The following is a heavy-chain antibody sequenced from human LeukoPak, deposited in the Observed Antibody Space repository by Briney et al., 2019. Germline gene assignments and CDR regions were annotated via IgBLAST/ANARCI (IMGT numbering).Heavy chain of an antibody. D-gene: IGHD1-1*01. CDR1: GGSISRSSYY. Sequence: SETLSLTCTVSGGSISRSSYYWGWIRQPPGKGLEWIGSIYYSGSTYYNPSLKSRVTISVDTSKNQFSLKLSSVTAADTAVYYCAREKGGGTTVFYYYYYMDVWGKGTTVTISS. CDR3: AREKGGGTTVFYYYYYMDV. CDR2: IYYSGST. J-gene: IGHJ6*03. V-gene: IGHV4-39*02.